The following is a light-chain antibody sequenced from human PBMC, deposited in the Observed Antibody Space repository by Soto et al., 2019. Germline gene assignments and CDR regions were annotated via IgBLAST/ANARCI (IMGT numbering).Light chain of an antibody. CDR2: GAS. CDR3: QQYNNWPLT. J-gene: IGKJ5*01. CDR1: QSVTNY. V-gene: IGKV3-15*01. Sequence: EIVMTQSPATLSVSPGERATLSCRASQSVTNYLAWYQQKPGQAPRLLIYGASTRATGIPARSSGSGSGTAFTLTISSLQSEDFAVYYCQQYNNWPLTFGQGTQLEIK.